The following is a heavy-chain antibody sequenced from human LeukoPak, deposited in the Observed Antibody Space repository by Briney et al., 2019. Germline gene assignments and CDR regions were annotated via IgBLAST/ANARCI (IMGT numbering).Heavy chain of an antibody. CDR2: IYHSGST. CDR1: GGSISSGGYY. Sequence: PSETLSLTCTVSGGSISSGGYYWSWIRQPPGKGLEWIGYIYHSGSTYYNPSLKSRVTISVDRSKNQFSLKLSSVTAADTAVYYCARLRGGFFDYWGQGTLVTVSS. D-gene: IGHD3-16*01. CDR3: ARLRGGFFDY. V-gene: IGHV4-30-2*01. J-gene: IGHJ4*02.